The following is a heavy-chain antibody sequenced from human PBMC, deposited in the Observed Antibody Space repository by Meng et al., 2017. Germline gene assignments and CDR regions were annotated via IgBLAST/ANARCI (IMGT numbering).Heavy chain of an antibody. CDR2: INPNSGGT. CDR3: AREFRGTFYFDY. Sequence: QGQLAQPADEVKKPGALVKVSCKASGYTFTGYYMHWVRQAPGQGLEWMGRINPNSGGTNYAQKFQGRVTMTRDTSISTAYMELSRLRSEDTAVYYCAREFRGTFYFDYWGQGSLVTVSS. CDR1: GYTFTGYY. D-gene: IGHD1-1*01. J-gene: IGHJ4*02. V-gene: IGHV1-2*06.